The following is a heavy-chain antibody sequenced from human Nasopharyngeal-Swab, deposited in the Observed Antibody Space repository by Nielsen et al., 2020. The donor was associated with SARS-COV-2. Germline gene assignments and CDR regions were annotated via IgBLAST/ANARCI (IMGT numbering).Heavy chain of an antibody. D-gene: IGHD1-14*01. CDR3: AKITAGMTPDY. J-gene: IGHJ4*02. CDR1: GFTFSSYA. CDR2: ISYDGSNK. Sequence: GGSLRLSCAASGFTFSSYAMHWVRQAPGKGLEWVAVISYDGSNKYYADSVKGRFTISRDNAKNSLYLQMNSLRAEDTALYYCAKITAGMTPDYWGQGTLVTVSS. V-gene: IGHV3-30*04.